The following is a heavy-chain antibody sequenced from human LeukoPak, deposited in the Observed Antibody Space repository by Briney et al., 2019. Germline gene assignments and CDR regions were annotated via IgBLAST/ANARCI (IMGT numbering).Heavy chain of an antibody. CDR2: IHSSGST. Sequence: SQTPSLTCTVSSGSINIGDHYWSWIRQHPGKGLDWIGYIHSSGSTYYNPSLKSRLTISVDTSKTQFSLTLTSVTAADAAVYYCARDLVIWGPGTLVTVSS. J-gene: IGHJ4*02. D-gene: IGHD2-2*01. V-gene: IGHV4-31*03. CDR3: ARDLVI. CDR1: SGSINIGDHY.